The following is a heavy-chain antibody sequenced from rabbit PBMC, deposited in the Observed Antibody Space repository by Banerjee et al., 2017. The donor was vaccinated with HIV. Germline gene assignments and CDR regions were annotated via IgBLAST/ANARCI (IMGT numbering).Heavy chain of an antibody. V-gene: IGHV1S47*01. D-gene: IGHD2-1*01. Sequence: WVRQAPGKGPEWIACIYIGGVITHYASWVNGRFTISSHNAQNTLYLQLNSLTAADTATCFCVRGDDDYPTYFNLWGQGTLVTVS. CDR2: IYIGGVIT. CDR3: VRGDDDYPTYFNL. J-gene: IGHJ4*01.